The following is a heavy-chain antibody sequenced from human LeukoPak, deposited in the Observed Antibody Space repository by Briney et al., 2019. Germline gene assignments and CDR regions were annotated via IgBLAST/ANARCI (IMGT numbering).Heavy chain of an antibody. Sequence: KASETLSLTCTVSGGSISSYYWSWIRQPPGKGLEWIGEINHSGSTNYNPSLKSRVTISVDTSKNQFSLKLSSVTAADTAVYYCAPRCSGGSCYARGYFQHWGQGTLVTASS. D-gene: IGHD2-15*01. J-gene: IGHJ1*01. CDR3: APRCSGGSCYARGYFQH. V-gene: IGHV4-34*01. CDR1: GGSISSYY. CDR2: INHSGST.